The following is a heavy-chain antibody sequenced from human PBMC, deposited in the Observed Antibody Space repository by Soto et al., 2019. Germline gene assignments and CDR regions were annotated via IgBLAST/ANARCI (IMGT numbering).Heavy chain of an antibody. CDR2: IIPIFGPA. CDR3: GRGSSWTKVEY. Sequence: ASVKVSCKASGGTVSNSAISWLRQAPGQGLEWMGGIIPIFGPAIYARKFRGRVTITADESTSTAYMELSTVRSEDTAVYYCGRGSSWTKVEYWGQGTQVTVSS. D-gene: IGHD2-15*01. J-gene: IGHJ4*02. V-gene: IGHV1-69*13. CDR1: GGTVSNSA.